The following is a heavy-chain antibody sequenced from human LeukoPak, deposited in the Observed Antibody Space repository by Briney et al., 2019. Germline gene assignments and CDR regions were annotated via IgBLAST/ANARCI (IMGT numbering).Heavy chain of an antibody. J-gene: IGHJ4*02. CDR1: GYTFTGNY. CDR3: ARQDYGDFLPPAGY. D-gene: IGHD4-17*01. CDR2: INPDIGVT. Sequence: ASVKVSCKASGYTFTGNYMHWVRQAPGRGLEWTGWINPDIGVTKYAQKFQDRVTMTRDTSIGTAYMELSRLRSDDTAVYYCARQDYGDFLPPAGYWGQGTLVTVSS. V-gene: IGHV1-2*02.